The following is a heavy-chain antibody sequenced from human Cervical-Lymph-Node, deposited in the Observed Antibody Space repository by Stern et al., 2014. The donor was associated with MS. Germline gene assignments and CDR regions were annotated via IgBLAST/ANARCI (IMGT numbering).Heavy chain of an antibody. Sequence: QVQLQESGPGLVKPSETLSLTCAVSGGSISGYYWNWIRQSPGKGLEWIGSVYYSGQTNYNPSLNGRVTISLDTSKSQFSLRLSSVTAVDTAVYYCARDSTAWSPSFDYWGQGTLVTVSS. CDR1: GGSISGYY. D-gene: IGHD1-1*01. CDR2: VYYSGQT. CDR3: ARDSTAWSPSFDY. V-gene: IGHV4-59*01. J-gene: IGHJ4*02.